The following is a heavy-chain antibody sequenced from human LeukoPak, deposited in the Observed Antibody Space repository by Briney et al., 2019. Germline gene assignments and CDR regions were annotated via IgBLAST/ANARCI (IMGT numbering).Heavy chain of an antibody. J-gene: IGHJ4*02. V-gene: IGHV3-48*03. D-gene: IGHD6-19*01. CDR2: ISSSGNTV. Sequence: GGSLRLSCAASGFTFKSFEMNWVRQAPGKGLEWLSYISSSGNTVYYADSVKGRFTISRDNAKNSVYLQMNSLRAEDTGVYFCARGLAVSRNYWGQGTLVTVSS. CDR3: ARGLAVSRNY. CDR1: GFTFKSFE.